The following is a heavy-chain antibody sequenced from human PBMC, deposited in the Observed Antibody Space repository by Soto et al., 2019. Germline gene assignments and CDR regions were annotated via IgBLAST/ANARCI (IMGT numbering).Heavy chain of an antibody. CDR2: IIPIFGTA. CDR3: ARASSRDSSGYYYVDFQH. D-gene: IGHD3-22*01. CDR1: GGTFSSYA. J-gene: IGHJ1*01. V-gene: IGHV1-69*13. Sequence: SVKVSCKASGGTFSSYAISWVRQAPGQGLEWMGGIIPIFGTANYAQKFQGRVTITADESTSTAYMELSSLRSEDTAVYYCARASSRDSSGYYYVDFQHWGQGTLVTVSS.